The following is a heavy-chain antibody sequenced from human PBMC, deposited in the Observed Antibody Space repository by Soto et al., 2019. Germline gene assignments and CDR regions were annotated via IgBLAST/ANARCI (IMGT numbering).Heavy chain of an antibody. CDR2: MNQKKANR. V-gene: IGHV1-8*01. CDR3: ANYRTISPEGFDI. CDR1: VYTSPIYD. J-gene: IGHJ3*02. D-gene: IGHD3-10*01. Sequence: QVHLVQSGAEVRRPGASVKVSCQASVYTSPIYDIEWVRQATGQRLEWMGWMNQKKANRYPAAKFQRRLTMTWNTSTTTAYMELTNLRSEDTAIYYCANYRTISPEGFDIWCQGTLVTVS.